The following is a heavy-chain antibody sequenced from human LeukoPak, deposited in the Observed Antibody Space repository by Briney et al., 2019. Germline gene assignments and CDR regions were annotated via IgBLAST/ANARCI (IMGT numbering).Heavy chain of an antibody. Sequence: PGRSLRLSCAASGFTFSSYAMHWVRQAPGKGLVWVAVMSYDGSNKYYADSVKGRFTISRDNSKNTLYLQTNSLRAEDTAEYYCARDHLAVAGTYYFDYWGQGTLVTVSS. V-gene: IGHV3-30*04. D-gene: IGHD6-19*01. CDR2: MSYDGSNK. CDR1: GFTFSSYA. CDR3: ARDHLAVAGTYYFDY. J-gene: IGHJ4*02.